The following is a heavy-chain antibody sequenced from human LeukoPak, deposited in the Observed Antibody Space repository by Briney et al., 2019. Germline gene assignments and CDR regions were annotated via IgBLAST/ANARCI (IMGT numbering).Heavy chain of an antibody. V-gene: IGHV1-69*04. CDR3: ASEYCSGGNCYFDY. J-gene: IGHJ4*02. D-gene: IGHD2-15*01. CDR2: IIPILGIA. CDR1: GGTFSSYA. Sequence: ASVKVSCKASGGTFSSYAISWVRQAPGQGLEWMGRIIPILGIANYAQKFQGRVTITADKSISTAYLQWSSLKASDTAIYYCASEYCSGGNCYFDYWGQGTLVTVSS.